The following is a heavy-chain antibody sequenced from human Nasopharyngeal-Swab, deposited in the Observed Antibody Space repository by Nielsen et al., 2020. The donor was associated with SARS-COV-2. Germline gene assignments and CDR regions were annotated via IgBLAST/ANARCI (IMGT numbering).Heavy chain of an antibody. CDR3: AKDQKYYDVWSGYLSASLSDRDYYYYYGMDV. D-gene: IGHD3-3*01. V-gene: IGHV3-30*18. J-gene: IGHJ6*02. CDR2: ISYDGSNK. Sequence: GESLKISCAASGFTFSSYGMHWVRQAPGKGLEWVAVISYDGSNKYYADSVKGRFTISRDNSKNTLYLQMNSLRAEDTAVYYCAKDQKYYDVWSGYLSASLSDRDYYYYYGMDVWGQGTTVTVSS. CDR1: GFTFSSYG.